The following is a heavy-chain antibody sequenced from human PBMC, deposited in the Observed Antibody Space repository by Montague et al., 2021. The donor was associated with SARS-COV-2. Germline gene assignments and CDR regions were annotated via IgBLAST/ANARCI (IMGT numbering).Heavy chain of an antibody. Sequence: SLRLSCAASGFTFSTYSMNWVRQAPGKGLEWVSHISSGSRNVYYAASVKGRFTISRDNAKNSLSLQMNSLRAEDTAVYYSARVGRHCNDGVCYFYYYGMDVWGQGTTVTVSS. V-gene: IGHV3-48*04. D-gene: IGHD2-8*01. CDR2: ISSGSRNV. J-gene: IGHJ6*02. CDR1: GFTFSTYS. CDR3: ARVGRHCNDGVCYFYYYGMDV.